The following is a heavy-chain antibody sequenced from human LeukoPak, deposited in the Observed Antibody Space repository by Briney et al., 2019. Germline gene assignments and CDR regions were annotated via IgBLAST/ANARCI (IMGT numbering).Heavy chain of an antibody. CDR1: GFTFDDYA. CDR2: ISWNSGSI. Sequence: GGSLRLSCAASGFTFDDYAMHWVQQAPGKGLEWVSGISWNSGSIGYADSVKGRFTISRDNAKNSLYLQMNSLRAEDTALYYCAKDMTAVGGQGTLVTVSS. D-gene: IGHD6-19*01. CDR3: AKDMTAV. V-gene: IGHV3-9*01. J-gene: IGHJ1*01.